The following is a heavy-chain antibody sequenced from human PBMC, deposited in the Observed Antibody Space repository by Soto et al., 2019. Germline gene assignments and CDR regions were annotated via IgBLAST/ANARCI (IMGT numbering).Heavy chain of an antibody. CDR2: IRGTGGET. Sequence: EVQLLESGGGIVQPGGSLRVSCVASGFTFRNFVMSWVRQAPGKGLEWVSAIRGTGGETFYADSVRGRFTISRDNSKNALYLQMNSGRDDDTALYFCAQDRGWGVVSPSHDYWGQGSLVTVSS. CDR3: AQDRGWGVVSPSHDY. D-gene: IGHD2-21*01. J-gene: IGHJ4*02. CDR1: GFTFRNFV. V-gene: IGHV3-23*01.